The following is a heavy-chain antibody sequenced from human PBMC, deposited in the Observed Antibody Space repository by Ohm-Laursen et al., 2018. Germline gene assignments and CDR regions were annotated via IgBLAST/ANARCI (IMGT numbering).Heavy chain of an antibody. CDR2: ISANGVTT. J-gene: IGHJ4*02. V-gene: IGHV3-23*01. Sequence: SLRLSCSASGFTFSSYAMSWVRQPPGKGLEWVSTISANGVTTWYADSVKGRFTISRDNAKNSLYLQMNSLRAEDTAVYYCAKLGLGLWGQGTLVTVSS. D-gene: IGHD3-16*01. CDR1: GFTFSSYA. CDR3: AKLGLGL.